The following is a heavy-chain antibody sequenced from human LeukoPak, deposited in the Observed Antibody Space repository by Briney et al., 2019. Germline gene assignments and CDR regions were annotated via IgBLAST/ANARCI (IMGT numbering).Heavy chain of an antibody. V-gene: IGHV4-34*01. CDR1: GGSLSGYY. Sequence: SETLSLTCAVYGGSLSGYYWSWVRQPPGKGLEWIGEINHSGSTNYNPSLKSRVTISVDTSKNQFSLKLSSVTAADTAVYCCARGPRYGYWGQGTLVTVSS. D-gene: IGHD3-16*01. CDR2: INHSGST. CDR3: ARGPRYGY. J-gene: IGHJ4*02.